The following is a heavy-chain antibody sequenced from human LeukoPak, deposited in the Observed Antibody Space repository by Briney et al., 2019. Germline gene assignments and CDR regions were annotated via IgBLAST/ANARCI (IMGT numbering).Heavy chain of an antibody. CDR2: VNHSGGT. CDR1: GVSVNAYS. V-gene: IGHV4-34*01. D-gene: IGHD2-8*01. Sequence: SETLSLTCAVQGVSVNAYSWSWIRQSPEKGLEWIGEVNHSGGTNYNPSLKSRATISVDTSENWISLRVTSVTAADTAVYYCARIRCGHTDDRCYNYWGQGTLVTVSS. CDR3: ARIRCGHTDDRCYNY. J-gene: IGHJ4*02.